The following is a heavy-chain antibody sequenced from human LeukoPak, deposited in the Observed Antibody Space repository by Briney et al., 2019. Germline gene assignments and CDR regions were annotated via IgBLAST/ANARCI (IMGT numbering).Heavy chain of an antibody. CDR1: GGSISNYY. J-gene: IGHJ6*02. CDR3: ASTGTYCTNGVCYFDYYYGMDV. CDR2: IYYSGST. D-gene: IGHD2-8*01. Sequence: PSETLSLTCTVSGGSISNYYWSWIRQPPGKGLEWIGYIYYSGSTNYNPSLKSRVTILVDTSKNQFSLKLSSVTAADTAVYYCASTGTYCTNGVCYFDYYYGMDVWGQGTTVTVSS. V-gene: IGHV4-59*01.